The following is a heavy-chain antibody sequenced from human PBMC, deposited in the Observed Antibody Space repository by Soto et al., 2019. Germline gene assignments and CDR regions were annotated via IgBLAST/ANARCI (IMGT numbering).Heavy chain of an antibody. CDR3: AAVRGTTGYFDY. J-gene: IGHJ4*02. V-gene: IGHV1-58*01. CDR1: GFTFTSSA. Sequence: SVKVSCKASGFTFTSSAVQWVRQARGQRLEWIGWIVVGSGNTNYAQKFQERVTITRDMSTSTAYMELSSLRSEDTAVYYCAAVRGTTGYFDYWGQGTLVTVSS. D-gene: IGHD3-10*01. CDR2: IVVGSGNT.